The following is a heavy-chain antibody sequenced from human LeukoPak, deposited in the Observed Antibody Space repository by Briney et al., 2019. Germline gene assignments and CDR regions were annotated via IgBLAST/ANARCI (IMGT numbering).Heavy chain of an antibody. CDR1: GFTFSSYA. D-gene: IGHD5-18*01. CDR3: AKDRSGIQLWSFDY. J-gene: IGHJ4*02. CDR2: ISGSGGST. Sequence: GRSLRLSCAASGFTFSSYAMHWVRQAPGKGLEWVSAISGSGGSTYYADSVKGRFTISRDNSKNTLYLQMNSLRAEDTAVYYCAKDRSGIQLWSFDYWGQGTLVTVSS. V-gene: IGHV3-23*01.